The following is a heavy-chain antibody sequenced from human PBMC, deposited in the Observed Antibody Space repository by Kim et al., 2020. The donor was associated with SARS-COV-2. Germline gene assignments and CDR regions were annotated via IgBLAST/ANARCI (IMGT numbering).Heavy chain of an antibody. V-gene: IGHV3-23*01. CDR2: ICGNGGRT. J-gene: IGHJ5*01. D-gene: IGHD2-15*01. CDR3: AEDCSSGGINCFDS. Sequence: GGSLRLSCEASGFSFSSFAMTWVRQAPGKGLEWVSSICGNGGRTYYADCVKGRFTISRDSSRNMVFLQMNSLRAEGTALYYCAEDCSSGGINCFDSCGQGALVTVS. CDR1: GFSFSSFA.